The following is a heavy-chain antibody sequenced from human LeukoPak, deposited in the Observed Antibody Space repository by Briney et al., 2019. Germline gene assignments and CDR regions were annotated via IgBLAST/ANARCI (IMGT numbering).Heavy chain of an antibody. Sequence: ASVKVSCKASGYTFTSYDNNWVRQATGQGLEWMGWMNPNSGNTGYAQKLQGRVTMTTDTSTSTAYMELRSLRSDDTAVYYCARDMLSNGLFDYWGQGTLVTVSS. J-gene: IGHJ4*02. V-gene: IGHV1-8*01. CDR3: ARDMLSNGLFDY. CDR1: GYTFTSYD. D-gene: IGHD3-10*02. CDR2: MNPNSGNT.